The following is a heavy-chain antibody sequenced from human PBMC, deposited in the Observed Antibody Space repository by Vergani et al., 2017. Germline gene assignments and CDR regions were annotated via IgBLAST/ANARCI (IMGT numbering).Heavy chain of an antibody. CDR1: GVSITTYY. CDR2: IYYSGST. V-gene: IGHV4-59*01. D-gene: IGHD6-13*01. CDR3: AGDGSSWQRADY. J-gene: IGHJ4*02. Sequence: QVRLQESGPGLVKPSETLSLICTVSGVSITTYYWSWVRQPPGKGLEWLGYIYYSGSTTYNPSLKSRLTISVDTSKNQFSLRLSSVTAADTALYYCAGDGSSWQRADYWGQGTLVTVSS.